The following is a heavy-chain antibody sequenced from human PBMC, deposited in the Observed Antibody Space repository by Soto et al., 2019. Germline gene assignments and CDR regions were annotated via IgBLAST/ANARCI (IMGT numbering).Heavy chain of an antibody. V-gene: IGHV4-39*01. CDR1: GGSISSSSYY. J-gene: IGHJ6*02. Sequence: SETLSLTCTVSGGSISSSSYYWGWIRQPPGKGLEWIGSIYYSGSTYYNPSLKSRVTISVDTSKNQFSLKLSSVTAADTAVYYCARRRSGWDYYYYGMDVWGLGTTVT. CDR3: ARRRSGWDYYYYGMDV. D-gene: IGHD6-19*01. CDR2: IYYSGST.